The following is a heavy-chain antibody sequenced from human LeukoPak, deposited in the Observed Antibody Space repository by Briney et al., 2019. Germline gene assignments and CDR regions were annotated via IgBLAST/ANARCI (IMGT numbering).Heavy chain of an antibody. CDR3: TRFDYFGSGGLFDY. V-gene: IGHV3-7*01. Sequence: GGSLRLSCAASGFTFSNYWMSWVRQAPGKGLEWVANIKQDASEKYYVESVMGRFTLSRDNAKNSLYLQMNSLTGEDTAVYYCTRFDYFGSGGLFDYWGQGILVTVSS. CDR1: GFTFSNYW. D-gene: IGHD3-10*01. CDR2: IKQDASEK. J-gene: IGHJ4*02.